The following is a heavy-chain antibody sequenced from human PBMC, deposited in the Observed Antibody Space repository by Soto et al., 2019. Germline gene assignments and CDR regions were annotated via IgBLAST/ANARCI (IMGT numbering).Heavy chain of an antibody. D-gene: IGHD1-26*01. V-gene: IGHV3-74*01. CDR1: GFTFSTYW. CDR3: ARDLRGSPDY. Sequence: GSLRLACAASGFTFSTYWMNWVRQAPGKGLVWVSLINPDGRTTTYADSVKGRFTISRDNAKNTVYLHMNSLRVDDTAVYYCARDLRGSPDYWGQGTLVTVSS. J-gene: IGHJ4*02. CDR2: INPDGRTT.